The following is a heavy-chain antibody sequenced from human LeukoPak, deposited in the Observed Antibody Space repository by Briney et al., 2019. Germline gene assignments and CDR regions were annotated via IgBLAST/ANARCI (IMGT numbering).Heavy chain of an antibody. Sequence: GGCLRLSCAASGFTFSSYWMSWVRQAPGKGLEWVANIKQDGSEKYYVDSVKGRFTISRDNAKDSLYLQMNSLRAEDTAVYYCARATAGTADWDFDYWGQGTLVTVSS. V-gene: IGHV3-7*03. CDR2: IKQDGSEK. CDR1: GFTFSSYW. D-gene: IGHD6-13*01. J-gene: IGHJ4*02. CDR3: ARATAGTADWDFDY.